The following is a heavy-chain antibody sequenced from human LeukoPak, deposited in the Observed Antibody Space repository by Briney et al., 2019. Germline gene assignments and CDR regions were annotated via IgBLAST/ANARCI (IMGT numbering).Heavy chain of an antibody. J-gene: IGHJ5*02. V-gene: IGHV3-7*02. CDR1: GFTFSSYW. CDR3: ARYPSRYCTSTSCYLVH. CDR2: INQDGSEK. D-gene: IGHD2-2*01. Sequence: GGSLRLSCAASGFTFSSYWMTWVRQAPGKGLEWVANINQDGSEKYYVDSVKGRFTISRDNAKNSLYLQMHSLRAEDTAVYYCARYPSRYCTSTSCYLVHWGQGALVTVSS.